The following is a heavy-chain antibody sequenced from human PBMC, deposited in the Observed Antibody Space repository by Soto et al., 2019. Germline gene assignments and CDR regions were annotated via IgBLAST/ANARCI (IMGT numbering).Heavy chain of an antibody. V-gene: IGHV3-30-3*01. CDR2: ISFDGTKK. D-gene: IGHD4-17*01. CDR1: GFTFNIYA. CDR3: ARQDDYGYRYINYGLDV. J-gene: IGHJ6*01. Sequence: GGALPVSCVASGFTFNIYALHWVRQAPGKGLEWVAVISFDGTKKYYSDSVKGRFTISRDNLKNTLYLQMNNLRVEDAALYFCARQDDYGYRYINYGLDVWGQGTTVTVSS.